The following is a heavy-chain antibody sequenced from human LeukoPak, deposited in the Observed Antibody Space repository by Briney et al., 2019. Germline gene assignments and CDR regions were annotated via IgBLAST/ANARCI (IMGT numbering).Heavy chain of an antibody. CDR3: ARGNGIYSYGFYYYYMGV. CDR1: GFTVRSNY. CDR2: IYSGGST. D-gene: IGHD5-18*01. Sequence: GGSLRLSCAASGFTVRSNYMIWVRQAPGRGLEWVSVIYSGGSTYYAGSVKGRFTISRDNSKNTLYLQMNSLRAEDPAVYYCARGNGIYSYGFYYYYMGVWGKGTTVTVSS. J-gene: IGHJ6*03. V-gene: IGHV3-66*02.